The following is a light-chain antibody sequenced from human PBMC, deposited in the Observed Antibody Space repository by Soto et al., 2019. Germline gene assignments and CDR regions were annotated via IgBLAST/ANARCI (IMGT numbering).Light chain of an antibody. CDR2: AAS. CDR3: LQDSNYPLT. J-gene: IGKJ4*01. CDR1: QGIRND. V-gene: IGKV1-6*01. Sequence: AIQMTQSPSSLSASVGDRVTITCRASQGIRNDLGWYQQKPGKAPKLLIYAASSLQSGVPSRFSGSGSGTDFTLPISSLQPEDCATYYCLQDSNYPLTFGGGTKVEIK.